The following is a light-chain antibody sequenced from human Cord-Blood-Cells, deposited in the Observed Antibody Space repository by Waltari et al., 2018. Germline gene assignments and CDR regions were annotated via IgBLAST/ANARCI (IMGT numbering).Light chain of an antibody. V-gene: IGLV3-1*01. CDR2: QDS. Sequence: SYELTQPPSVSVSPGQTASITCSGDKLGDKYACWYQQKPGQSPVLVIYQDSKGPSGIPERFSGSNAGNTAPLTISGTQAMDEADYYCQAWDSSTAVFGGGTKLTVL. CDR1: KLGDKY. CDR3: QAWDSSTAV. J-gene: IGLJ2*01.